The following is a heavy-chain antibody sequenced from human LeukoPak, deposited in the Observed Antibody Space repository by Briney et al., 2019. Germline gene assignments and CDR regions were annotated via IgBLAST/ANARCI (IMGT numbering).Heavy chain of an antibody. CDR3: ARGRRLLAAAGVKEFDY. CDR1: GGSFSGYY. V-gene: IGHV4-34*01. CDR2: INHSGST. Sequence: PSETLSLTCAVYGGSFSGYYWSWIRQPPGKGLEWIGEINHSGSTNYNPSLKSRVTISVDTSKNQFPLKLSSVTAADTAVYYCARGRRLLAAAGVKEFDYWGQGTLVTVSS. D-gene: IGHD6-13*01. J-gene: IGHJ4*02.